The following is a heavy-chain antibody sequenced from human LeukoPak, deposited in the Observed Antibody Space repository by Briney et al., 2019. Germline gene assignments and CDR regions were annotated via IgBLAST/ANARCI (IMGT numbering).Heavy chain of an antibody. Sequence: GGSLRLSCSTSGFDFSNYCMTWVRQAPGKGLEWVANIKRDGSKEFYVDSVKGRFTISRDNTKNSLYLQMSSLRVEDTAMYYFARDPYDRGGYGAFDNWGQGTMVTVSS. D-gene: IGHD3-22*01. V-gene: IGHV3-7*01. CDR3: ARDPYDRGGYGAFDN. CDR1: GFDFSNYC. J-gene: IGHJ3*02. CDR2: IKRDGSKE.